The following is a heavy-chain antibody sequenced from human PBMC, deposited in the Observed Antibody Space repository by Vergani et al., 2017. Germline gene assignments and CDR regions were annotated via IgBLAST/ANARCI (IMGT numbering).Heavy chain of an antibody. CDR3: ARMVRGVKVYYYYGMDV. V-gene: IGHV5-51*01. CDR1: GYTFTSYW. D-gene: IGHD3-10*01. CDR2: IYPGDSDT. J-gene: IGHJ6*02. Sequence: VQLVQSGAEVKKPGASVKVSCKASGYTFTSYWIGWVRQMPGKGLEWMGIIYPGDSDTRYSPSFQGQVTISADKSISTAYLQWSSLKASDTAMYYCARMVRGVKVYYYYGMDVWGQGTTVTVSS.